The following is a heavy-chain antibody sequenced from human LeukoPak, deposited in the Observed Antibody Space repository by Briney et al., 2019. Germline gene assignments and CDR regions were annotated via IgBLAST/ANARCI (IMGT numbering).Heavy chain of an antibody. D-gene: IGHD5-18*01. CDR1: GFTFSSYS. CDR3: ARDTAMVRRGYYYYYYGMDV. Sequence: GGSLRLSCAASGFTFSSYSMTWVRQAPGKGLEWVSYISSSSSTIYYADSVKGRFTISRDNAKNSLYLQMNSLRAEDTAVYYCARDTAMVRRGYYYYYYGMDVWGQGTTVTVSS. CDR2: ISSSSSTI. V-gene: IGHV3-48*01. J-gene: IGHJ6*02.